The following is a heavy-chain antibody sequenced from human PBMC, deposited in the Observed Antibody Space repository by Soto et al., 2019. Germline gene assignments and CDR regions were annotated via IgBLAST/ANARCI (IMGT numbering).Heavy chain of an antibody. V-gene: IGHV1-8*01. Sequence: QVQLVQSGAEVKKPGASVQVSCKASGYTFTSYDINWVRQATGQGLEWMGWMNPNSGNTGYAQKFQGRVTMTRNTAISTAYMELSSLRSEDTAVYYCATTEWSSKLYYYSYMDVWGKGTTVTVSS. CDR1: GYTFTSYD. J-gene: IGHJ6*03. CDR2: MNPNSGNT. D-gene: IGHD2-8*01. CDR3: ATTEWSSKLYYYSYMDV.